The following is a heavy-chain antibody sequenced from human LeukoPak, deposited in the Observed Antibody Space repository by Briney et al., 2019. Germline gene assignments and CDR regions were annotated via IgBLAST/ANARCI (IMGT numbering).Heavy chain of an antibody. D-gene: IGHD3-10*01. CDR1: GGTFSSYA. Sequence: SVKVSCKASGGTFSSYAISWVRQAPGQGLEWMGGIIPICGTANYAQKFQGRVTITADKSTSRAYMELSSLRSEDTAVYYCARVRDTMVRGVIHYYYYGMDVWGKGTTVTVSS. CDR3: ARVRDTMVRGVIHYYYYGMDV. V-gene: IGHV1-69*06. CDR2: IIPICGTA. J-gene: IGHJ6*04.